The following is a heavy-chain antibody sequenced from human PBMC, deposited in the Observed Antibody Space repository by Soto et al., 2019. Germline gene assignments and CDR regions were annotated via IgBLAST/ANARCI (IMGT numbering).Heavy chain of an antibody. J-gene: IGHJ4*03. CDR3: ARRSVHFDF. CDR1: YGSIIDRGYS. V-gene: IGHV4-30-2*02. D-gene: IGHD3-3*01. Sequence: FQTLRVTCAVVYGSIIDRGYSCSWIRQPPGKGLEWIGHIYHGGSTNYNPSLKSRVAISVDTSKNQFSLKLSSVTAADTAVYYCARRSVHFDFWGQGTMVTVSS. CDR2: IYHGGST.